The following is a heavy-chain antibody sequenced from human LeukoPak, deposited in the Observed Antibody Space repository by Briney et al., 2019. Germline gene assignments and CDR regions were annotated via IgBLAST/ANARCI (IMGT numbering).Heavy chain of an antibody. CDR1: GFTFGDYA. CDR2: IRSKAYGGTT. Sequence: GGSLRLSCTASGFTFGDYAMSWVRQAPGKGLEWVGFIRSKAYGGTTEYAASVKGRFTISRDDSKSIAYLQMNSLKTEDTAVYYCTRDQLPYPLGAFDIWGQGTMVTVSS. CDR3: TRDQLPYPLGAFDI. V-gene: IGHV3-49*04. D-gene: IGHD7-27*01. J-gene: IGHJ3*02.